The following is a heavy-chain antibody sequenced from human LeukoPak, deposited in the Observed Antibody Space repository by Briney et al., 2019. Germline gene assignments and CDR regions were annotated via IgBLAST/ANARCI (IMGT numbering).Heavy chain of an antibody. V-gene: IGHV1-69*05. CDR3: ARDRSSSWLGDAFDI. J-gene: IGHJ3*02. D-gene: IGHD6-13*01. CDR1: GGTFSSYA. Sequence: ASVKVSCKASGGTFSSYAISWVRQAPGQGLEWMGGIIPIFGTANYAQKFQGRVTITTDESTSTAYMELSSLRSDDTAVYYCARDRSSSWLGDAFDIWGQGTMVTVSS. CDR2: IIPIFGTA.